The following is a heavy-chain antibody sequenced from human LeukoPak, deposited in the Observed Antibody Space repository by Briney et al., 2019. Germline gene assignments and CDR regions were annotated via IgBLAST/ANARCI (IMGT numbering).Heavy chain of an antibody. CDR2: ISSSGSTI. CDR3: ARARIQLCFDY. J-gene: IGHJ4*02. CDR1: GFTFSSYE. D-gene: IGHD5-18*01. V-gene: IGHV3-48*03. Sequence: SGGSLRLSCAASGFTFSSYEMNWVRQAPGKGLEWVSYISSSGSTIYYADSVKGRFTISRDNAKNSLYLQMNSPRAEDTAVYYCARARIQLCFDYWGQGTLVTVSS.